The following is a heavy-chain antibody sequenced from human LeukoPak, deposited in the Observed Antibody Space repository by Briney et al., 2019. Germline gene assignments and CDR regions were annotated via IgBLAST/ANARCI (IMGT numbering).Heavy chain of an antibody. CDR2: IIAYNGNT. V-gene: IGHV1-18*01. Sequence: ASVKVSCKASGYTFTRYGISWVRQAPGQGREWMGWIIAYNGNTNYAQKLQGRVTMTTDTSTSTAYMELRSLRSDDTAVYYCARDPEAYCSGGSCRGPLDYWGQGTLVTVSS. CDR3: ARDPEAYCSGGSCRGPLDY. J-gene: IGHJ4*02. D-gene: IGHD2-15*01. CDR1: GYTFTRYG.